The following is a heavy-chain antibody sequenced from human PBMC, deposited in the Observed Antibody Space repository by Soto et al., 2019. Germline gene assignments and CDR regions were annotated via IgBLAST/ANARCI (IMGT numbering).Heavy chain of an antibody. V-gene: IGHV3-23*01. CDR2: IIGSGGST. D-gene: IGHD3-10*01. CDR1: GFTFSSYA. Sequence: GGSLRLSCAASGFTFSSYAMSWVRQAPGKGLEWVSAIIGSGGSTYYADAVKGRFTISRDNSKNTLYLQMNSLRAEDTAVYYCAKDLVTMVRGAFVGGYYYYMDVWGKGTTVTVSS. CDR3: AKDLVTMVRGAFVGGYYYYMDV. J-gene: IGHJ6*03.